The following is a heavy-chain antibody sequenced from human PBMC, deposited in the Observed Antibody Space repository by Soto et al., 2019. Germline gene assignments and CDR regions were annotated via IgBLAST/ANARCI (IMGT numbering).Heavy chain of an antibody. CDR1: GYTFTKYG. CDR3: ARDASYFASGSDC. V-gene: IGHV1-18*04. CDR2: IRAYNGDT. Sequence: QVQLVQSGAEVKKPGASVKVSCKASGYTFTKYGISWVRQAPGQGLEWMGWIRAYNGDTNYAQKLQGRVTMTTDTSTDTAYMDLRSLRSDDTAVYYCARDASYFASGSDCWGQGTLVTVS. D-gene: IGHD3-10*01. J-gene: IGHJ4*02.